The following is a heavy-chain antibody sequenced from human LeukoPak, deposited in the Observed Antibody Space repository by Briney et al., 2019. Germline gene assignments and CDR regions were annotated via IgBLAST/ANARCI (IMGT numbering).Heavy chain of an antibody. D-gene: IGHD7-27*01. V-gene: IGHV4-30-4*01. CDR3: ARDSVTGEGMLDY. J-gene: IGHJ4*02. CDR1: GGSISSGDYY. CDR2: IYYSGST. Sequence: SETLSLTCTVSGGSISSGDYYWSWIRQPPGKGLEWIGYIYYSGSTYYNPSLKSRVTISVDTSKNQFSLKLSSVTAADTAVYYCARDSVTGEGMLDYWGQGTLVTVSS.